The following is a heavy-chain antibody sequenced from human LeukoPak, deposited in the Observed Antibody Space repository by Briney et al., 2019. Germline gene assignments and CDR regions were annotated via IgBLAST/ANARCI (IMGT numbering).Heavy chain of an antibody. V-gene: IGHV3-48*03. D-gene: IGHD3-22*01. CDR3: ARGVGYYDSSGYSRIGIMDV. CDR1: EFDFSSYE. CDR2: IINSGTSI. J-gene: IGHJ6*02. Sequence: GGSLTLSCAASEFDFSSYEMNWVRQAPGKGLEWVSYIINSGTSIYYADSVRGRFTISRDNAKNSLFLQMNNLRPEDTAVYYCARGVGYYDSSGYSRIGIMDVWGQGTTVTVSS.